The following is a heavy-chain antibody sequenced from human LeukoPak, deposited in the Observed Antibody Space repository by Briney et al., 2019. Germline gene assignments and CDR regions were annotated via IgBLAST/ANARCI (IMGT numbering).Heavy chain of an antibody. J-gene: IGHJ3*02. CDR1: GYTFTGYY. CDR2: INPNSGGT. V-gene: IGHV1-2*02. Sequence: ASVKVSCKASGYTFTGYYMHWVRQAPGQGLEWMGWINPNSGGTNYAQKFQGRVTMTRDTSISTAYMELSRLRSDDTAVYYCARVYGDLDAFDIWGQGTMVTVSS. D-gene: IGHD2/OR15-2a*01. CDR3: ARVYGDLDAFDI.